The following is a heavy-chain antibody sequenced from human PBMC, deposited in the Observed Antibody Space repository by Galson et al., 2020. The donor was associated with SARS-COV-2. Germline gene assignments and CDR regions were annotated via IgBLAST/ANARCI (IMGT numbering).Heavy chain of an antibody. CDR3: ARGGGTMIVVANNFDY. CDR2: ISSSGSTI. D-gene: IGHD3-22*01. J-gene: IGHJ4*02. Sequence: GGSLRLSCAASGFTFSSYEMNWVRQAPGKGLEWVSYISSSGSTIYYADSVKGRFTISRDNAKNSLYPQMNSLRAEDTAVYYCARGGGTMIVVANNFDYWGQGTLVTVSS. CDR1: GFTFSSYE. V-gene: IGHV3-48*03.